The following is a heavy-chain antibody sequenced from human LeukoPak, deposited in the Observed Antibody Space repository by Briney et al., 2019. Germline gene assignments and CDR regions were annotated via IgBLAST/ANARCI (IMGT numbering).Heavy chain of an antibody. D-gene: IGHD3-22*01. V-gene: IGHV3-23*01. Sequence: GGSLRLSCAASGFAFSSYAMSWVRQAPGKGLEWVSALSGSGSSTWYVDSVKGRFTISRDNSKNTLYLQMNSLRAEDTAIYYCAKDYYDSSGSRYTYWGQGTLVTVSS. J-gene: IGHJ4*02. CDR3: AKDYYDSSGSRYTY. CDR2: LSGSGSST. CDR1: GFAFSSYA.